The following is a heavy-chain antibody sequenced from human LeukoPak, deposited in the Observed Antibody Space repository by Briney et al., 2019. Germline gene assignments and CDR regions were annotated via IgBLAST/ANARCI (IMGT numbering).Heavy chain of an antibody. CDR1: GLTFSSYA. CDR3: AKSPGPYANRGSFYFDY. D-gene: IGHD7-27*01. Sequence: GSLRRSCAASGLTFSSYAMSWVRQAPGKGRGWVAGISGSGGSTYYADSVKGRFTISRDNSKNTLYLQMNTLRAEDTAVYHCAKSPGPYANRGSFYFDYWGQRTLVTVSS. J-gene: IGHJ4*02. CDR2: ISGSGGST. V-gene: IGHV3-23*01.